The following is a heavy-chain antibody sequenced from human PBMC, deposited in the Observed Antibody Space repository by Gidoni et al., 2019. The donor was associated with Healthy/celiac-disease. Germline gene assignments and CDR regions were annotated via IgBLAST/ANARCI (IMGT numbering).Heavy chain of an antibody. J-gene: IGHJ3*02. D-gene: IGHD6-19*01. Sequence: QLQLQESVPGLVKPSDTLSLTCTVSGGSISSSSYYWGWIRQPPGKGLEWIGSIYYSGRTYYNPSLKSRVTISVDTSKNQFSLKLSSVTAADTAVYYCATGKWLPLHDAFDIWGQGTMVTVSS. CDR2: IYYSGRT. V-gene: IGHV4-39*07. CDR3: ATGKWLPLHDAFDI. CDR1: GGSISSSSYY.